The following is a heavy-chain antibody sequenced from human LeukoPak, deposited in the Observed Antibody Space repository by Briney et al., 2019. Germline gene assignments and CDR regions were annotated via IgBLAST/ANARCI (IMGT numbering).Heavy chain of an antibody. V-gene: IGHV4-34*01. CDR2: INHSGST. CDR1: GGSFSGYY. CDR3: ASQDPRFDY. Sequence: SETLSLTCAVYGGSFSGYYWSWIRQSPGKGLEWIGEINHSGSTNYNPSLKSRVTISVDTSKNQFSLKLSSVTAADTAVYYCASQDPRFDYWGQGTLVTVSS. J-gene: IGHJ4*02.